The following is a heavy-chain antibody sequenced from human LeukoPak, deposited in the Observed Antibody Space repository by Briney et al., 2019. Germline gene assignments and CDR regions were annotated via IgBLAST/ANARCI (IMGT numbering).Heavy chain of an antibody. CDR1: GFTFSHYY. V-gene: IGHV3-11*01. J-gene: IGHJ5*02. D-gene: IGHD3-10*01. CDR2: ISSDGSIV. Sequence: GGSLRLSCAASGFTFSHYYMSWIRQAPGKGLEWASYISSDGSIVHYADSVKGRFTISRDNAKKSLYLQMDSQRAEDTAVYYCARDGSGGNWFDPWGQGTLVTVSS. CDR3: ARDGSGGNWFDP.